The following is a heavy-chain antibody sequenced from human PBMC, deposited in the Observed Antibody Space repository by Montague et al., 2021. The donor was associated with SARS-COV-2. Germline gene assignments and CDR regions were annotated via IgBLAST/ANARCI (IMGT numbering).Heavy chain of an antibody. CDR3: GSVFEY. J-gene: IGHJ4*02. Sequence: SLRLSCAASGFTFSNYWMHWVRQVPGKGLVWVARTDGDGSGTSYADSVKGRFTISRDNAKNTVDLQMNGLRADDTAVYYCGSVFEYWGQGTLVTVSS. CDR1: GFTFSNYW. V-gene: IGHV3-74*01. CDR2: TDGDGSGT.